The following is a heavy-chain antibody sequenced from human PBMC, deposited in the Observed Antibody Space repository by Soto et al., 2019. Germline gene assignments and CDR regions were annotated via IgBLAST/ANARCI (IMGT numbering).Heavy chain of an antibody. CDR1: GGTFSSYA. Sequence: QVQLVQSGAEVKKPGYSVKVSCKASGGTFSSYAISWVRQAPGQGLEWMGGIIPIFGTANYAQKFQGRVTITADESTSTAYMELSSLRSEDTAVYYCASRITIFGVVPTPIDYWGQGTLVTVSS. V-gene: IGHV1-69*12. CDR3: ASRITIFGVVPTPIDY. J-gene: IGHJ4*02. D-gene: IGHD3-3*01. CDR2: IIPIFGTA.